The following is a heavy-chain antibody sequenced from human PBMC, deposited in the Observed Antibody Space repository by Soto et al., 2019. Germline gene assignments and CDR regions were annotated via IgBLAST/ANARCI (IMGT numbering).Heavy chain of an antibody. D-gene: IGHD4-17*01. J-gene: IGHJ5*02. CDR1: GGSISSGGYY. CDR2: IYYSGST. V-gene: IGHV4-31*03. CDR3: ARKVAPVTWFDP. Sequence: KTSETLSLTCTVSGGSISSGGYYWSWIRQHPGKGLEWIGYIYYSGSTYYNPSLKSRVTISVDTSKNQFSLKLSSVTAADTAVYYCARKVAPVTWFDPWGKGTLVTVSS.